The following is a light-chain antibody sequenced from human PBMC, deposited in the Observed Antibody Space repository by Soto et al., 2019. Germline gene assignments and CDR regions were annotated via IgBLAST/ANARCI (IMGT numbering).Light chain of an antibody. Sequence: SYELTQPPSVSVSPGQTARITCSGDALPNQHGYWYQQKAGQAPVLVIYRDNDRPSGIPERFSGSSSGTSVTLTISGVQAEDEADYYCRSADSSGTFRFGGRTKLTVL. CDR3: RSADSSGTFR. J-gene: IGLJ3*02. V-gene: IGLV3-25*03. CDR2: RDN. CDR1: ALPNQH.